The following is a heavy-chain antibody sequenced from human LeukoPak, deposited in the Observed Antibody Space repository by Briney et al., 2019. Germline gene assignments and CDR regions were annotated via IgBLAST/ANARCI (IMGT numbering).Heavy chain of an antibody. CDR1: GFTFSSYA. V-gene: IGHV3-23*01. D-gene: IGHD6-19*01. CDR2: IGGSGSRT. CDR3: AKKYGVTVYGSGLNYFDY. J-gene: IGHJ4*02. Sequence: GGSLRLSCAASGFTFSSYAMSWVRQAPGKSLEWVSGIGGSGSRTYYADSVKGRFTVSRDNSKNTLYLQMNSLRAEDTAIYYCAKKYGVTVYGSGLNYFDYWGQGTLVTVSS.